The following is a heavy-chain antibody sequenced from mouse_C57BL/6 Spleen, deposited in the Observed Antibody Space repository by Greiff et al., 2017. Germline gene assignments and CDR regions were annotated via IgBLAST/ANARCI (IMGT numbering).Heavy chain of an antibody. V-gene: IGHV1-5*01. CDR1: GYTFTSYW. J-gene: IGHJ1*03. CDR3: NRTTVVSHWYFDV. CDR2: IYPGNSDT. D-gene: IGHD1-1*01. Sequence: EVQRVESGTVLARPGASVKMSCKTSGYTFTSYWMHWVKQRPGQGLEWIGAIYPGNSDTSYNQKFKGKAKLTAVTSASTAYMELSSLTNEDAAVYYCNRTTVVSHWYFDVWGTGTTVTVSS.